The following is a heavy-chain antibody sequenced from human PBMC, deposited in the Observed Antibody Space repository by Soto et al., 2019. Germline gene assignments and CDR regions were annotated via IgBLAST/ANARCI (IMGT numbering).Heavy chain of an antibody. D-gene: IGHD3-10*01. J-gene: IGHJ6*02. Sequence: KPSETLSLTCAVYDGSFSGYYWSWIRQPPGKGLEWIGEINHSGSTNYNPSLKSRVTISVDTSKNQFSLKLSSVTAADTAVYYCARDLRITMVRGVMYYYYGMDVWGQGTTVTVSS. CDR3: ARDLRITMVRGVMYYYYGMDV. CDR2: INHSGST. CDR1: DGSFSGYY. V-gene: IGHV4-34*01.